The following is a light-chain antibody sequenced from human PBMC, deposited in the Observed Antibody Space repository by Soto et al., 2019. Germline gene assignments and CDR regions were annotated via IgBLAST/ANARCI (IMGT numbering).Light chain of an antibody. CDR2: DSS. Sequence: DIPMTQSPSTLSASVGEKVTNTCRASQSIRNQLAWYQQKPGKAPKVLIYDSSSLESGVPSRFSGSGSGTEFTLTISSLQRDDFATYYCQQYNSYKTFGQGTKVDIK. J-gene: IGKJ1*01. CDR1: QSIRNQ. CDR3: QQYNSYKT. V-gene: IGKV1-5*01.